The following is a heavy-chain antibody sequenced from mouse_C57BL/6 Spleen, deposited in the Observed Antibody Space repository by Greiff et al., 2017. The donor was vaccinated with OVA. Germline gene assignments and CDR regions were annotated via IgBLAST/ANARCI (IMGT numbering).Heavy chain of an antibody. V-gene: IGHV1-39*01. D-gene: IGHD1-1*01. CDR3: AREDYYGSSYGFAY. J-gene: IGHJ3*01. CDR1: GYSFTDYN. Sequence: VHVKQSGPELVKPGASVKISCKASGYSFTDYNMNWVKQSNGKSLEWIGVINPNYGTTSYNQKFKGKATLTVDQSSSTAYMQLNSLTSEDSAVYYCAREDYYGSSYGFAYWGQGTLVTVSA. CDR2: INPNYGTT.